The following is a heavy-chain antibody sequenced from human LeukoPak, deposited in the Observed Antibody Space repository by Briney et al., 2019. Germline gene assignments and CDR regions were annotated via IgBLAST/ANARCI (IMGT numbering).Heavy chain of an antibody. V-gene: IGHV3-30*04. D-gene: IGHD6-19*01. J-gene: IGHJ4*02. CDR2: ISYDGSDK. CDR1: GLTLSSYA. Sequence: GGSLRLSCAASGLTLSSYAMHWVRQAPGKGLEWVAVISYDGSDKYYADSVQGRFTISRDNSKNTLYLQMNSLRAEDTAVYYCAKDGWADYWGQGTLVTVSS. CDR3: AKDGWADY.